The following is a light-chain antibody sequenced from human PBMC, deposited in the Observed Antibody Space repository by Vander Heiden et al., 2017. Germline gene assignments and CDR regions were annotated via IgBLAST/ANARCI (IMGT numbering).Light chain of an antibody. Sequence: LHLTQAPSFLPASVGARVTITSRARQGISSYLAWYKQKPGKAPKLLIYAASTLQMGVPSRFSGSGYGKEFTLTISSRQPEDFASYNFQQPNSYPLLTFGHGTKVDIK. CDR1: QGISSY. J-gene: IGKJ3*01. V-gene: IGKV1-9*01. CDR2: AAS. CDR3: QQPNSYPLLT.